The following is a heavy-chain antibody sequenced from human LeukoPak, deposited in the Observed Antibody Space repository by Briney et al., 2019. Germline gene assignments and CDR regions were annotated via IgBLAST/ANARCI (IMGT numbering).Heavy chain of an antibody. CDR2: IYHSGST. D-gene: IGHD6-13*01. CDR1: GYSISSGYY. V-gene: IGHV4-38-2*02. Sequence: PSETLSLTCTVSGYSISSGYYWGWVRQPPGKGLEWIGSIYHSGSTYYNPSLKSRVTISVDTSKNQFSLKLSSVTAADTAVYYCARAAAAAGYYYYYYMDVWGKGTTVTVSS. CDR3: ARAAAAAGYYYYYYMDV. J-gene: IGHJ6*03.